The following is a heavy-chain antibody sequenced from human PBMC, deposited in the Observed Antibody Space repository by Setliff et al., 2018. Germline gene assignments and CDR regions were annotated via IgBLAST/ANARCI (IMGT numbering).Heavy chain of an antibody. J-gene: IGHJ3*02. CDR3: ARVALVVVIRNAFDI. V-gene: IGHV4-34*01. D-gene: IGHD2-21*01. CDR1: GGSFSGYY. Sequence: PSETLSLTCAVYGGSFSGYYWSWIRQPPGKGLEWIGEINHSGSTNYNPSLKSRVTISVDTSKNQFSLTLSSVTAADTAVYYCARVALVVVIRNAFDIWGQGTMVTVSS. CDR2: INHSGST.